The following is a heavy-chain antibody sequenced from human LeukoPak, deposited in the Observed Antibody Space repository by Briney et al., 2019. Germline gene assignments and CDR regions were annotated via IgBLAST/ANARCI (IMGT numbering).Heavy chain of an antibody. Sequence: SETLSLTCSVSGGSIGTDYWSWIRQPPGRRLEWIGFVYSRGSPTYNPSLQSRVAMSIDMSKNQFSLNLSSVTAADTAVYYCARHVSWYSGGFELWGQGTMVTASS. CDR3: ARHVSWYSGGFEL. V-gene: IGHV4-4*09. D-gene: IGHD2-15*01. CDR2: VYSRGSP. CDR1: GGSIGTDY. J-gene: IGHJ3*01.